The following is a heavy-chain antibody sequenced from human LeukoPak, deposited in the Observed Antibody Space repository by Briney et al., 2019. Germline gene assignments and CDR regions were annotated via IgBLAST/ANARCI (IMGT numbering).Heavy chain of an antibody. CDR2: ISYDGSNK. J-gene: IGHJ4*02. CDR1: GFTFSSYG. Sequence: GGSLRLSCAASGFTFSSYGMHWVRQAPGKGLEWVAVISYDGSNKYYADSAKGRFTISRDNSKNTLYLQMNSLRAEDTAVYYCARIGEVGAFDYWGQGTLVTVSS. D-gene: IGHD1-26*01. V-gene: IGHV3-30*03. CDR3: ARIGEVGAFDY.